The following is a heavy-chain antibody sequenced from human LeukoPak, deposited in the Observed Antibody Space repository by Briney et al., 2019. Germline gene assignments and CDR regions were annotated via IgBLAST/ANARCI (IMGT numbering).Heavy chain of an antibody. D-gene: IGHD2-2*01. V-gene: IGHV2-5*01. Sequence: NQSGPTLVNPTQTLTLTCTFSGFSLSTSGVGVGWIRQPPGKALEWLGIIYWNDDKRYSPSLESRLTITKNTSKNQVVLTMTNMDPVDTATYYCARRIQLRGEFDYWGQGTLVTVSS. CDR1: GFSLSTSGVG. J-gene: IGHJ4*02. CDR2: IYWNDDK. CDR3: ARRIQLRGEFDY.